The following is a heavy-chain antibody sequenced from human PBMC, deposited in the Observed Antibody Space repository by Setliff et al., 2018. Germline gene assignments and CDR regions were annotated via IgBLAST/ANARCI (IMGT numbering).Heavy chain of an antibody. J-gene: IGHJ3*02. Sequence: SETLSLTCTVSGGSISSGSYYWSWIRQPAGKGLEWIGRIYSSGSTKYNPSLKSRVTISVDTSKNQFSLKLSSVTAADTAVYYCARVALVVVIRNAFDIWGQGTMVTVSS. CDR3: ARVALVVVIRNAFDI. V-gene: IGHV4-61*02. CDR1: GGSISSGSYY. CDR2: IYSSGST. D-gene: IGHD2-21*01.